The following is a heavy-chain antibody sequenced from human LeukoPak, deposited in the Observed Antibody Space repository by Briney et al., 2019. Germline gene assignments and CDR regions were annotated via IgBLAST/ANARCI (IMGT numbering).Heavy chain of an antibody. D-gene: IGHD3-16*01. Sequence: SETMSLTCTVSGGSISSGSYYWSWIRQPAGKGLEWIGRIYTSGSTNYNPSLKSRVTISVDTSKNQFSLKLSSVTAADTAVYYCASKGGSTWGQGTLVTVSS. J-gene: IGHJ4*02. V-gene: IGHV4-61*02. CDR1: GGSISSGSYY. CDR2: IYTSGST. CDR3: ASKGGST.